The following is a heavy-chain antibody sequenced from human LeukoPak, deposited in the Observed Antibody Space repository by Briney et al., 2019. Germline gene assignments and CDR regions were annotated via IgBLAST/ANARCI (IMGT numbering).Heavy chain of an antibody. J-gene: IGHJ4*02. CDR2: INPNSGGT. V-gene: IGHV1-2*06. CDR3: ARDGTAMAHFDY. CDR1: GYTFTGYY. Sequence: ASVKVSCKASGYTFTGYYMHWVRQAPGQGLERMGRINPNSGGTNYAQKFQGRVTMTRDTSISTAYMELSRLRSDDTAVYYCARDGTAMAHFDYWGQGTLVTVSS. D-gene: IGHD5-18*01.